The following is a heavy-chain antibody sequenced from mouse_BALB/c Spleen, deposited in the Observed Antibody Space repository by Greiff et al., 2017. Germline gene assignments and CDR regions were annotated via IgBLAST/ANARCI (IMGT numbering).Heavy chain of an antibody. J-gene: IGHJ2*01. Sequence: EVNVVESGPSLVKPSQTLSLTCSVTGDSITSGYWNWIRKFPGNKLEYMGYISYSGSTYYNPSLKSRISITRDTSKNQYYLQLNSVTTEDTATYYCARYDYGGHYFDYWGQGTTLTVSS. CDR3: ARYDYGGHYFDY. D-gene: IGHD1-1*01. CDR2: ISYSGST. CDR1: GDSITSGY. V-gene: IGHV3-8*02.